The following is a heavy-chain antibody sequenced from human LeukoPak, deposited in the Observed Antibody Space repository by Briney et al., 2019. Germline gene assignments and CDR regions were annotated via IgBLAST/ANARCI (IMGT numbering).Heavy chain of an antibody. V-gene: IGHV3-23*01. Sequence: GGSLRLSCAASGFTFSSYAMSWVRQAPGKGLEWVSAIVSSGDSTYYADSVKGRFTISRDNSKNTLYLQMNSLRAEDTAVYYCARLGRELPRVFDPWGQGTLVTVSS. J-gene: IGHJ5*02. CDR3: ARLGRELPRVFDP. CDR1: GFTFSSYA. D-gene: IGHD1-26*01. CDR2: IVSSGDST.